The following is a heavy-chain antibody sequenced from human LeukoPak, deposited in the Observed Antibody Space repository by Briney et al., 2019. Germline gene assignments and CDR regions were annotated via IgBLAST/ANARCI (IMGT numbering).Heavy chain of an antibody. D-gene: IGHD5-12*01. CDR3: ATYGGYDINFDY. CDR2: MNTNSGNT. J-gene: IGHJ4*02. CDR1: GYTFTSYD. Sequence: ASVKVSCKASGYTFTSYDINWVRQATGQGLEWMGWMNTNSGNTGYAQKFQGRVTMTRNTSISTAYMELSSLRSEDTAVYYCATYGGYDINFDYWGQGTLVTVSS. V-gene: IGHV1-8*01.